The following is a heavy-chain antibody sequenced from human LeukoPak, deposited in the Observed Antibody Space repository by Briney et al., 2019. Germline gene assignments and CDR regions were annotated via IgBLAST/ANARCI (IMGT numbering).Heavy chain of an antibody. CDR2: ISGSGRGGGT. V-gene: IGHV3-23*01. J-gene: IGHJ4*02. CDR1: GFTFSNNA. CDR3: AKAGLVRGGALDS. Sequence: GGSLRLSCAASGFTFSNNAMSWVRQAPGKGLEWVSSISGSGRGGGTNYADFVTGRFSISRDNSKSTLYLQMNSLRVEDTAVYYCAKAGLVRGGALDSWGQGTLVTVSS. D-gene: IGHD4/OR15-4a*01.